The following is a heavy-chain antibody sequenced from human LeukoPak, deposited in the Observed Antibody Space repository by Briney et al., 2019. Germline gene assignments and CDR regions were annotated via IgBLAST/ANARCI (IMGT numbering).Heavy chain of an antibody. J-gene: IGHJ4*02. D-gene: IGHD3-22*01. CDR1: GGSFSGYY. V-gene: IGHV4-34*01. CDR3: ARSILRYYYNASGYYPYYFDY. CDR2: INHSGST. Sequence: SETLSLTCAVYGGSFSGYYWSWIRQPPGKGLEWIGEINHSGSTNYNPSLKSRVIMSVDTSKNQFSLALRSVTAADTAVYYCARSILRYYYNASGYYPYYFDYWGQGMLVTVSS.